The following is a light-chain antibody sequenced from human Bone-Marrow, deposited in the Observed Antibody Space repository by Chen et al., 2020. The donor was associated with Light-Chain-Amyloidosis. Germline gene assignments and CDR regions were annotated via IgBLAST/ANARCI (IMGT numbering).Light chain of an antibody. Sequence: DIQMTQAPSSLSAAVGDRVTITCRASQDISNYLAWYQQKPGKVPKLLIYVASTLQSGVPSRCSGSRAGTDFTLTISSFQPEDGATYYCQKYNDAPRTFGQGTKVDIK. J-gene: IGKJ1*01. CDR3: QKYNDAPRT. V-gene: IGKV1-27*01. CDR2: VAS. CDR1: QDISNY.